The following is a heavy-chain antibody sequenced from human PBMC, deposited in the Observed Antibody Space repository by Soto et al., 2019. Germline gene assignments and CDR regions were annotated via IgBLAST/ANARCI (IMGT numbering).Heavy chain of an antibody. CDR3: ARGAPYGSGSYSKD. CDR1: GFTGSSNY. Sequence: PGGSLRLSCADSGFTGSSNYMSWVRQAPGKGLEWVSVIYSGGSTYYADSVKGRFTISRDNSKNTLYLQMNSLRVEDTAVYYCARGAPYGSGSYSKDWGQGTLVNVSS. CDR2: IYSGGST. D-gene: IGHD3-10*01. V-gene: IGHV3-53*01. J-gene: IGHJ1*01.